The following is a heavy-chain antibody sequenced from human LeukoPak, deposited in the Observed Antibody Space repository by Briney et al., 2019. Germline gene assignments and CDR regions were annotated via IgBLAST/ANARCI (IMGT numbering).Heavy chain of an antibody. CDR3: ATNGNYYDRSGYGYGIQH. CDR2: IIPILGIA. Sequence: GASVKVSCKASGGTFSSYAISWVRQAPGQGLEWMGRIIPILGIANYAQKFQGRVTITADKSTSTAYMELSSLRSEDTAVYYCATNGNYYDRSGYGYGIQHWGQGTLVTVSS. V-gene: IGHV1-69*04. CDR1: GGTFSSYA. J-gene: IGHJ1*01. D-gene: IGHD3-22*01.